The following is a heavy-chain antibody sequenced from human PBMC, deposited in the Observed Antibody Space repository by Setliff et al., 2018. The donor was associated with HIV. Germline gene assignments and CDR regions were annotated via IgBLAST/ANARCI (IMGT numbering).Heavy chain of an antibody. V-gene: IGHV3-48*03. Sequence: GGSLRLSCSASGFTFSSYVVHWVRQAPGKGLEWVSYISSRGSTIYYADSMKGRFTISRDNAQNSLFLQMDRLRAEDTAVYYCARENPLTSAGFDIWGQGTMVTVSS. J-gene: IGHJ3*02. CDR1: GFTFSSYV. CDR3: ARENPLTSAGFDI. D-gene: IGHD3-9*01. CDR2: ISSRGSTI.